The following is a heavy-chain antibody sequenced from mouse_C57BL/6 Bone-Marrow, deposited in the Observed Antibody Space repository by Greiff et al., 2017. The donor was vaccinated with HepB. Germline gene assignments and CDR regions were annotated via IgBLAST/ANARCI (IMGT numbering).Heavy chain of an antibody. V-gene: IGHV1-82*01. CDR1: GYAFSSSW. J-gene: IGHJ3*01. Sequence: QVQLKQSGPELVKPGASVKISCKASGYAFSSSWMNWVKQRPGKGLEWIGRIYPGDGDTNYNGKFKGKATLTADKSSSTAYMQLSSLTSEDSAVYFCATLGSSYGFAYWGQGTLVTVSA. CDR3: ATLGSSYGFAY. CDR2: IYPGDGDT. D-gene: IGHD1-1*01.